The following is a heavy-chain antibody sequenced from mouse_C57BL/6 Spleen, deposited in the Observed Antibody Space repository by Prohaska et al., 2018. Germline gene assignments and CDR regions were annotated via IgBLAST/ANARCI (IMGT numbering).Heavy chain of an antibody. CDR2: INPNNGGT. D-gene: IGHD2-5*01. V-gene: IGHV1-26*01. Sequence: SVKISCKASGYTFTDYYMNWVKQSHGKSLEWIGDINPNNGGTSYNQKFKGKATLTVDKSSSTAYMELRSLTSEDSAVYYCAKGSNYVDWGQGTTLTVSS. CDR1: GYTFTDYY. J-gene: IGHJ2*01. CDR3: AKGSNYVD.